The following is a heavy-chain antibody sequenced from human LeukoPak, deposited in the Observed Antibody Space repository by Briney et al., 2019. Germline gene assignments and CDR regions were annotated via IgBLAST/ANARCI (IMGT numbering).Heavy chain of an antibody. D-gene: IGHD3-10*01. J-gene: IGHJ4*02. Sequence: PGGSLRLSCAASGFTFSSYWMHWVRQAPGKGLVWVSRINSDGSSTSYADSVKGRFTISRDNAKNTLYLQMNSLRAEDTAVYYCARVPYGSGSYYLFDYWGQGTLVTVS. V-gene: IGHV3-74*01. CDR1: GFTFSSYW. CDR3: ARVPYGSGSYYLFDY. CDR2: INSDGSST.